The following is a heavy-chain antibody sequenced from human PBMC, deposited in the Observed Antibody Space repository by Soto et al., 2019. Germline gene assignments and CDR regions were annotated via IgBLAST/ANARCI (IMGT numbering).Heavy chain of an antibody. CDR3: ARDSAEGGWTTDY. CDR2: IWYDGSNK. D-gene: IGHD6-19*01. V-gene: IGHV3-33*01. Sequence: QVQLVESGGGVVQPGRSLRLSCAASGFTFSSYGMHWVRQAPGKGLEWVAVIWYDGSNKYYADSVKGRFTISRDNSKNTLYLQMNSLRAEDTAVYYCARDSAEGGWTTDYWGQGTLVTVSS. CDR1: GFTFSSYG. J-gene: IGHJ4*02.